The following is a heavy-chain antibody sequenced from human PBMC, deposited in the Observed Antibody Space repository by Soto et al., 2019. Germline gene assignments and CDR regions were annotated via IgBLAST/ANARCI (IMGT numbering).Heavy chain of an antibody. J-gene: IGHJ6*02. V-gene: IGHV3-49*03. D-gene: IGHD6-13*01. CDR1: GFTFGDYA. Sequence: LRLSCTASGFTFGDYAMSWFRQAPGKGMEWVGFIRSKAYGGTTEYAASVKGRFTNSRDDSKSIAYLQMNSLKTEDTAVYYCTRDGTTGYSSSWLTDYYYYYGMDVWGQGTTVTVSS. CDR2: IRSKAYGGTT. CDR3: TRDGTTGYSSSWLTDYYYYYGMDV.